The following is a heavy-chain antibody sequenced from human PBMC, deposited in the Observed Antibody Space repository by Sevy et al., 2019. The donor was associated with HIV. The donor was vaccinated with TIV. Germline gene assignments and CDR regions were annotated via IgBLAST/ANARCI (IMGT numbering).Heavy chain of an antibody. D-gene: IGHD3-16*01. CDR3: VKEGGGGGGDH. Sequence: RGSLRLSCAASGFSFSSYGMHWVRQAPGKGLEWMSYIQYDGSNKDYADSVKGRFTISRDNSKNTLYLQMNGLRVEDTAVFYCVKEGGGGGGDHWGQGTLVTVSS. J-gene: IGHJ4*02. V-gene: IGHV3-30*02. CDR1: GFSFSSYG. CDR2: IQYDGSNK.